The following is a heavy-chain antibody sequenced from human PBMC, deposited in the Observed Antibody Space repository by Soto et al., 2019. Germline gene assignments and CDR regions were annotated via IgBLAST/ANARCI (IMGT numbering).Heavy chain of an antibody. J-gene: IGHJ6*02. CDR2: IIPIFGTA. D-gene: IGHD2-8*01. CDR1: GGTFSSYA. CDR3: ARESNGPGGWIEHYYYCGMEV. V-gene: IGHV1-69*12. Sequence: QVQLVQSGAEVKKPGSSVKVSCKASGGTFSSYAISWVRQAPGQGLEWMGGIIPIFGTANYAQKFQGRVTITADESTSTGYMELRSLISEATAVYYCARESNGPGGWIEHYYYCGMEVWGQGTTVTVSS.